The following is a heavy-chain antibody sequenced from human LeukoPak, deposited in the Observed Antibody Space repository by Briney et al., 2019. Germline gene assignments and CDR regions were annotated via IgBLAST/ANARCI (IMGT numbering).Heavy chain of an antibody. J-gene: IGHJ4*02. CDR3: ARDLHGRYSYGYRH. CDR2: IETGGST. D-gene: IGHD5-18*01. V-gene: IGHV3-66*01. CDR1: GLTVSSTY. Sequence: GGSLRLSCAASGLTVSSTYMSWVRQAPGKGVEWVSVIETGGSTYYADSVKGRFTISRDNSKNTLYLQMNSLRAEDTALYYCARDLHGRYSYGYRHWGQGTLVTVSS.